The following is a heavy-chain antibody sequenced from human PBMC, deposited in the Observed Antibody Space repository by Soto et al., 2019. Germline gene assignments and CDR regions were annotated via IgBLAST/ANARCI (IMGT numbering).Heavy chain of an antibody. CDR2: IYYTGTT. J-gene: IGHJ4*02. Sequence: SETLSLTCTVSGSPISDHYWSWFRQAPGQGLEWVGYIYYTGTTTYNPSLKSRVTLSVDTSKNQFSLKLSSVTAADTAVYYCARLGGSYAVPHFDYWGQGTLVTVSS. D-gene: IGHD1-26*01. V-gene: IGHV4-59*08. CDR3: ARLGGSYAVPHFDY. CDR1: GSPISDHY.